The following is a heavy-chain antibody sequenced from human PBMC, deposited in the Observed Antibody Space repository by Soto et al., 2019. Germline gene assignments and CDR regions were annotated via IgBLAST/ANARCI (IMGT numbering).Heavy chain of an antibody. V-gene: IGHV4-59*11. J-gene: IGHJ4*02. Sequence: QVQLQESGPGLVKPSETLSLTCSVSGVSTSSHYWSWIRQPPGQGPEWIGCIYYRGTTNYNASLNSRVTISLDTSKNQFALKLTSVTTADTALYYCARGGGSPSHDLEFDYWGQGILVTVSS. CDR3: ARGGGSPSHDLEFDY. D-gene: IGHD6-19*01. CDR2: IYYRGTT. CDR1: GVSTSSHY.